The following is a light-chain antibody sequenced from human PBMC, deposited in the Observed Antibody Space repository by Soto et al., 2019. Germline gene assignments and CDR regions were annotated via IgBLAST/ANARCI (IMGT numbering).Light chain of an antibody. CDR3: SSYAGNNVV. Sequence: QAVVTQPPSASGSPGQSVTISYTGTSSDVGGYNYVSWYQQHPGKAPKLMIYEVSKRPSGVPDRFSGSKSGNTASLTVSGLQAEDEADYYCSSYAGNNVVFGGGTKLTVL. V-gene: IGLV2-8*01. J-gene: IGLJ2*01. CDR2: EVS. CDR1: SSDVGGYNY.